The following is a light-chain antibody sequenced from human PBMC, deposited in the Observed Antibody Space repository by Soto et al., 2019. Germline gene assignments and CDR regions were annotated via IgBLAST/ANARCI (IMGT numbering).Light chain of an antibody. CDR1: SSNIGTNSG. J-gene: IGLJ2*01. CDR2: DSF. CDR3: QAYDSSLSAVV. Sequence: QSVLTQPPSVSGAPGQRVTISCIGSSSNIGTNSGVHRYQQLPGTAPKLVIFDSFIRPSGVPDRFSGSKSGISASLAITGLQAEDEADYYCQAYDSSLSAVVFGGGTKLTVL. V-gene: IGLV1-40*01.